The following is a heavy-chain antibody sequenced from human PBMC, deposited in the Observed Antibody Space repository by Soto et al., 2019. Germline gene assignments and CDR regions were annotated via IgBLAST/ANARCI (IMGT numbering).Heavy chain of an antibody. V-gene: IGHV3-23*01. D-gene: IGHD5-18*01. Sequence: GGSLRLSCAASGFTFSSYAMSWVRQAPGKGLEWVSGISGSGDSTYYADSVKGRFTISRDNSKNTLYLQMNSLRAEDTAVDYCAIGNSYAPLDTWDQETLVTISS. J-gene: IGHJ5*02. CDR2: ISGSGDST. CDR3: AIGNSYAPLDT. CDR1: GFTFSSYA.